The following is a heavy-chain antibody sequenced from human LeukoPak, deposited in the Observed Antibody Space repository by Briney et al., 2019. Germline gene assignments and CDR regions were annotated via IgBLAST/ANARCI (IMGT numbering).Heavy chain of an antibody. D-gene: IGHD6-19*01. CDR2: IFHTGAT. CDR1: GFSITRGYF. V-gene: IGHV4-38-2*02. J-gene: IGHJ4*02. CDR3: ARETEKQWQY. Sequence: NTSETLSLTCTVSGFSITRGYFWGWIRQTPGKGPEFIASIFHTGATFYNPSLKSRVSMSVDTSNNQFSLRLNSVTAADTARYYCARETEKQWQYWGQGTLVTVSS.